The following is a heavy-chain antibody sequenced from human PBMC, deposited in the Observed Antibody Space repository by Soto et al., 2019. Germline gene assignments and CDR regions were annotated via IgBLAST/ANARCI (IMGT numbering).Heavy chain of an antibody. CDR1: GCTFDPYA. D-gene: IGHD3-3*01. J-gene: IGHJ4*02. CDR2: IGSSGST. Sequence: EVKVLESVGGLVQPGGPLILSSAASGCTFDPYALNWVRQAPGKGLDWDSAIGSSGSTYYEDSLKGRFTISRDTPKKTLYLQMNSLRVEDTAKYYCAKGFRSLEWYSLAPFDYWGQGALVTVSS. CDR3: AKGFRSLEWYSLAPFDY. V-gene: IGHV3-23*01.